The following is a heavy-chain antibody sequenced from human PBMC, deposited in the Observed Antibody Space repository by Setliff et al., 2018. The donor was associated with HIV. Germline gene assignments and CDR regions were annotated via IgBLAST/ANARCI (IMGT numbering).Heavy chain of an antibody. D-gene: IGHD6-19*01. J-gene: IGHJ3*01. CDR1: GDMPITYA. Sequence: SVKVSCKASGDMPITYAITWVRQAPGQGLEWVGGIIPILAIANYTQKFQGRVTMTTDTSTRTVYMELRSLRHDDTAEYFCARVPYRSAWFSGGHDAFDVWGQGTMVTVSS. CDR2: IIPILAIA. V-gene: IGHV1-69*10. CDR3: ARVPYRSAWFSGGHDAFDV.